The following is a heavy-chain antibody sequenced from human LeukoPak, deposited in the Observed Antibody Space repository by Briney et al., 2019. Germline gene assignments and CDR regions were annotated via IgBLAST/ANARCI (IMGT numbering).Heavy chain of an antibody. CDR3: AELGITMIGGV. J-gene: IGHJ6*04. V-gene: IGHV3-48*04. D-gene: IGHD3-10*02. CDR1: GFTFSSYG. CDR2: ISSSGSTI. Sequence: PGGSLRLSCAASGFTFSSYGMSWVRQAPGKGLEWVSYISSSGSTIYYADSVKGRFTISRDNAKNSLDLQMNSLRAEDTAVYYCAELGITMIGGVWGKGTTVTISS.